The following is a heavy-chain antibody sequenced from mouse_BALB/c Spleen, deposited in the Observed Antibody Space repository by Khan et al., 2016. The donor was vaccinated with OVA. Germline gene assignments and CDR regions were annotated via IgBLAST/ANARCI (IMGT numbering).Heavy chain of an antibody. J-gene: IGHJ2*01. V-gene: IGHV5-17*02. CDR3: ARSNWDY. D-gene: IGHD4-1*01. Sequence: EVQLQASGGGLVQPGGSRKLSCAASGFTFSSFGMHWVRQAPEKGLEWVAYISSGSSSIYYADTVKGRFTISRDNPKNTLFLQMTSLRSEDTAMYYCARSNWDYWGQGTTLTVSS. CDR2: ISSGSSSI. CDR1: GFTFSSFG.